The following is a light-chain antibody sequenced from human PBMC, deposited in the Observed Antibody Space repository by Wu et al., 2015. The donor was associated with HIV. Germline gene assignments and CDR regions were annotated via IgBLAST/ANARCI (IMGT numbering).Light chain of an antibody. CDR2: GAS. Sequence: EIVLTQSPGTLSLSPGERATLSCRASQSVSSNLAWYQQKPGQAPRLLIYGASTRATGIPARFSGSGSGTEFTLTISSMQSEDFAVYYCHQYNDWPQTFGQGTKVEIK. V-gene: IGKV3-15*01. J-gene: IGKJ1*01. CDR1: QSVSSN. CDR3: HQYNDWPQT.